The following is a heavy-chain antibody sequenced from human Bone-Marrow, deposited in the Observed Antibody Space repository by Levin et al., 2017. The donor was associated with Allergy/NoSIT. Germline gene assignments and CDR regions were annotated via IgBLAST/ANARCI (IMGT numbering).Heavy chain of an antibody. CDR1: GYSFTNYW. Sequence: KVSCKGSGYSFTNYWIAWVRQMPGKGLEWMGIIYPGDSDTRYSPSFRGQVTISADKSIGTAYLQWSSLKASDTAMYYCARRAAAAPYYGMDVWGQGTTVTVSS. CDR2: IYPGDSDT. CDR3: ARRAAAAPYYGMDV. V-gene: IGHV5-51*01. J-gene: IGHJ6*02. D-gene: IGHD6-13*01.